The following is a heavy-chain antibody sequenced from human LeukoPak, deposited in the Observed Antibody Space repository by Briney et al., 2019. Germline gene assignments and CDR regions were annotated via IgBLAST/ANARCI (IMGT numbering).Heavy chain of an antibody. CDR3: ARAPLSGSGPGGGRDY. Sequence: ASVKVSCKASGYTFTSYDINWVRQATGQGLEWMGWMNPNSGITGYAQKFQGRVTMTRNTSISTAYMELSSLRSEDTAVYYCARAPLSGSGPGGGRDYWGQGTLVTVSS. D-gene: IGHD3-10*01. CDR2: MNPNSGIT. CDR1: GYTFTSYD. J-gene: IGHJ4*02. V-gene: IGHV1-8*01.